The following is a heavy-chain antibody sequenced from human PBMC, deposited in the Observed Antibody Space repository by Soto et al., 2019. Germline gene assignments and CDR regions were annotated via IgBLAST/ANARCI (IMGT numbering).Heavy chain of an antibody. V-gene: IGHV3-23*01. CDR1: GFTFSSYA. CDR3: AKVVFPGSSGWYYFDY. Sequence: PGGSLRLSCAASGFTFSSYAMSWVRQAPGKGLEWVSAISGSGGSTYYADSVKGRFTISRDNSKNTLYLQMNSLRAEDTAVYYCAKVVFPGSSGWYYFDYWGQGTLVTVSS. CDR2: ISGSGGST. D-gene: IGHD6-19*01. J-gene: IGHJ4*02.